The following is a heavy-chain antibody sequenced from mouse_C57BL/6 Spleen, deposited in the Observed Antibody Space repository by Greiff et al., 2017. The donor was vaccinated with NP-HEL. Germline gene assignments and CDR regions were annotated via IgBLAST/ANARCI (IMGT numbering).Heavy chain of an antibody. V-gene: IGHV1-53*01. Sequence: VQLQQPGTELVKPGASVKLSCKASGYTFTSYWMHWVKQRPGQGLEWIGNINPSNGGTNYNEKFKSKATLTVDKSSSTAYMQLSSLTSEDSAVYYCARGDSSGSYYYAMDYWGQGTSVTVSS. CDR2: INPSNGGT. CDR3: ARGDSSGSYYYAMDY. CDR1: GYTFTSYW. D-gene: IGHD3-2*02. J-gene: IGHJ4*01.